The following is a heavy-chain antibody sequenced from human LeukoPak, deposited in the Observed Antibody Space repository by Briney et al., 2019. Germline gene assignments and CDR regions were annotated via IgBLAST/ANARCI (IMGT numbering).Heavy chain of an antibody. CDR2: ISGSGGST. J-gene: IGHJ4*02. V-gene: IGHV3-23*01. CDR1: GFTFSSYG. Sequence: GGSLRLSCAASGFTFSSYGMSWVRQAPGKGLEWVSAISGSGGSTYYADSVKGRFTISRDNSKNTLYLQMNSLRAEDTAVYYCARESTGIAVAGTVYWGQGTLVTVSS. D-gene: IGHD6-19*01. CDR3: ARESTGIAVAGTVY.